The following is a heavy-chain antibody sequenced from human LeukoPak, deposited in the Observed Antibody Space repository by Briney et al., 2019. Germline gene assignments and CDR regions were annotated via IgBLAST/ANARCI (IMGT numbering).Heavy chain of an antibody. J-gene: IGHJ4*02. V-gene: IGHV1-69*13. CDR2: IIPIFGRA. D-gene: IGHD2-2*01. CDR3: ARRKSSTSPDY. Sequence: SVKVSCKASGGTFSSLTINWVRQAPGQGLEWMGGIIPIFGRANYAQKFQGRVTITADDSTSTAYMELSSLRSEDTAVYYCARRKSSTSPDYWGQGTLVTVSS. CDR1: GGTFSSLT.